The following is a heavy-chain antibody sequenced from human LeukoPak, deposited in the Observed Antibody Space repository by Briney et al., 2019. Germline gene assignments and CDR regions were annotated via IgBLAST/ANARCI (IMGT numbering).Heavy chain of an antibody. V-gene: IGHV1-8*01. J-gene: IGHJ4*02. CDR3: ARGESARRDIAVAGVSDY. CDR1: GYTFTSYD. D-gene: IGHD6-19*01. Sequence: GASVKVSCKASGYTFTSYDINWVRQATGQGLEWMGWMNPNSGNTGYAQKFQGRVTMTRNTSISTAYMELSSLRSEDTAVFYCARGESARRDIAVAGVSDYWGQGTLVTVSS. CDR2: MNPNSGNT.